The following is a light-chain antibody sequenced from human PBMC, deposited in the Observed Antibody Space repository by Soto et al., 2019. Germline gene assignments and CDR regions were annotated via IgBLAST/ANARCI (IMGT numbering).Light chain of an antibody. J-gene: IGKJ1*01. CDR1: QSVSNS. CDR2: GAS. V-gene: IGKV3-15*01. Sequence: EIVMTQSPATLSVSVGERVTLSCRASQSVSNSLAWYQQKTGQAPRLLIYGASTKATGISARFSGSASVTQFTLTISSLPSEDFAVYYCQQYSYWWTFGQGTKLEIK. CDR3: QQYSYWWT.